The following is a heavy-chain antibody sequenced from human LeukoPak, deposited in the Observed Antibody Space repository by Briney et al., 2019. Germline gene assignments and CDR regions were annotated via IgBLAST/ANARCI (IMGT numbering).Heavy chain of an antibody. CDR1: GYSFTSHW. V-gene: IGHV5-51*01. D-gene: IGHD3-10*01. CDR3: ARLRWPRGGRSSFDY. Sequence: GASLQISSKGSGYSFTSHWIGWVRQMPGKGLEWMGIVNPDDSDTIYSPSFQGQVTISADESITTAYLQWSSLKASDTAMYYCARLRWPRGGRSSFDYWGQGALVTVSS. CDR2: VNPDDSDT. J-gene: IGHJ4*02.